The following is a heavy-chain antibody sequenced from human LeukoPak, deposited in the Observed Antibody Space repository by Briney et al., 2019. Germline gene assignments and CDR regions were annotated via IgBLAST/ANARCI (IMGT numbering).Heavy chain of an antibody. CDR1: GGSISSGGYY. CDR3: ARFEVPQLASFDY. D-gene: IGHD2-15*01. J-gene: IGHJ4*02. Sequence: SETLSLTCTVSGGSISSGGYYWSWIRQHPGKGLEWIGYIYYSGTTYYHPSLKSRVTISVDTSKNQFSLKPNSVTAADTAVYYCARFEVPQLASFDYWGQGTLVTVSS. CDR2: IYYSGTT. V-gene: IGHV4-31*03.